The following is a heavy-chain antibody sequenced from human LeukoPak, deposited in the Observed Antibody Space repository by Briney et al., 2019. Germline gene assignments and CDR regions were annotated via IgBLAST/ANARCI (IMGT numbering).Heavy chain of an antibody. Sequence: GGSLRLSCAASGFTFNSFGMHWVRQAPGKGLEWVAFIRYDGSNQYYADSVKGRFTISRENSKNTLYLQMNSLRAEDTAVYYCATYSSLNRREFQYWGQGTLLTVSS. CDR1: GFTFNSFG. J-gene: IGHJ1*01. V-gene: IGHV3-30*02. D-gene: IGHD3-22*01. CDR2: IRYDGSNQ. CDR3: ATYSSLNRREFQY.